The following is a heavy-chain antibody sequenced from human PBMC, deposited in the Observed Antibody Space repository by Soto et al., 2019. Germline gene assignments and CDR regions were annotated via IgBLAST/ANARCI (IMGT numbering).Heavy chain of an antibody. J-gene: IGHJ6*02. V-gene: IGHV3-33*01. D-gene: IGHD3-22*01. CDR1: GFTFSSYG. CDR2: IWYDGSNK. Sequence: GGSLRLSCAPSGFTFSSYGMHWVRQAPGKGLEWVAVIWYDGSNKYYADSVKGRFTISRDNSKNTLYLQMNSLRAEDTAVYYCAINPPDYYDSSGPPRDYYYYYGMDVWGQGTTVTVSS. CDR3: AINPPDYYDSSGPPRDYYYYYGMDV.